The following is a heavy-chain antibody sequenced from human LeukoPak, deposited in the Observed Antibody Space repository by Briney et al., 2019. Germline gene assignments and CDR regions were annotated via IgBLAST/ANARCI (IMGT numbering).Heavy chain of an antibody. V-gene: IGHV3-23*01. CDR1: GFSFSSYA. J-gene: IGHJ1*01. D-gene: IGHD2-15*01. CDR3: VKDGGVAIECFQH. Sequence: GGSLRLSCAASGFSFSSYAMTWVRQAPGQGLEWVSGITTGGTRYDADSVKGRFTISRDNSKNTLYLQMSSLRAEDTALYYCVKDGGVAIECFQHWGQGTLVTVSS. CDR2: ITTGGTR.